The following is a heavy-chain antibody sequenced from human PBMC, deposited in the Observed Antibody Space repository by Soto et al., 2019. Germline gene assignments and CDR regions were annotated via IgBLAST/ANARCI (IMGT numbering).Heavy chain of an antibody. D-gene: IGHD5-18*01. CDR2: ISYDGSNK. J-gene: IGHJ4*02. Sequence: ESGGGVVQPGRSLRLSCAASGFTFSSYDMHWVRQAPGKGLEWVAVISYDGSNKYYADSVKGRFTISRDNSKNTLYLQMNSLRAEDTAVYYCAKSWIQLWLQSYWGQGTLVTVSS. CDR3: AKSWIQLWLQSY. CDR1: GFTFSSYD. V-gene: IGHV3-30*18.